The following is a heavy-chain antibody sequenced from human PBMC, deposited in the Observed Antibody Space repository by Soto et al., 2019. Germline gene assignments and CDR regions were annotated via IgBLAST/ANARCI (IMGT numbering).Heavy chain of an antibody. V-gene: IGHV3-23*01. CDR1: GFTFNNYA. CDR2: ISGSGDST. Sequence: PXGSLILSCSASGFTFNNYAMSWVRQAPGKGLEWVSSISGSGDSTYYADSVKGRFTISRDNSKNTLYLQMNSLRAEDTAVYYCAPTALNWGQGTLVTVSS. J-gene: IGHJ1*01. CDR3: APTALN.